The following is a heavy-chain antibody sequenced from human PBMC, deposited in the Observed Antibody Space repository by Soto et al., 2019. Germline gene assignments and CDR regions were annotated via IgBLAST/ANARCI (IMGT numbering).Heavy chain of an antibody. Sequence: PSETLSLTCTVSGGSISSYYWSWIRQPPGKGLEWIGYIYYSGSTNYNPSLKSRVTISVDTSKNQFSLKLSSVTAADTAVYYCARDMAYGSGSYGDYYYYYGMDVWGQGTTVTVSS. CDR1: GGSISSYY. J-gene: IGHJ6*02. D-gene: IGHD3-10*01. CDR2: IYYSGST. V-gene: IGHV4-59*01. CDR3: ARDMAYGSGSYGDYYYYYGMDV.